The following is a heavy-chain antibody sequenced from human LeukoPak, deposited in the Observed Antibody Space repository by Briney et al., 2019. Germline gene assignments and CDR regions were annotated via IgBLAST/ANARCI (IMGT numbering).Heavy chain of an antibody. V-gene: IGHV1-2*02. CDR2: IKPNSGGT. Sequence: VASVKVSCKASGYTFTGYYIHWVRQAPGQGLEWMGWIKPNSGGTNYAQKFQERVTITRDMSTSTAYMELSSLRSEDTAVYYCAADLSGVHDSSGYEDWGQGTLVTVSS. CDR3: AADLSGVHDSSGYED. CDR1: GYTFTGYY. J-gene: IGHJ4*02. D-gene: IGHD3-22*01.